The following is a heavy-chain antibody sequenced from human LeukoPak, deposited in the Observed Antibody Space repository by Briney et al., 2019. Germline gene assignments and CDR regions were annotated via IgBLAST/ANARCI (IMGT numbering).Heavy chain of an antibody. CDR3: ARPAYCGGNCYYFPDY. D-gene: IGHD2-21*02. CDR2: ISSSSSTI. V-gene: IGHV3-48*04. J-gene: IGHJ4*02. CDR1: EFTFSSYN. Sequence: GGSLRLSCAASEFTFSSYNMNWVRQAPGKGLEWVSYISSSSSTIYYTDSVKGRATISRDNAKNSLYLQMNSLRAEDTAVYYCARPAYCGGNCYYFPDYWGQGTLVTVSS.